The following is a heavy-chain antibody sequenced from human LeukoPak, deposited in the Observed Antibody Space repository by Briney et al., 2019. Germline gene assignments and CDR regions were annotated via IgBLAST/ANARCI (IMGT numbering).Heavy chain of an antibody. CDR1: GFTFSSYW. CDR2: INSDGSST. D-gene: IGHD4/OR15-4a*01. J-gene: IGHJ4*02. V-gene: IGHV3-74*01. Sequence: PGGSLRLSRAASGFTFSSYWMHWVRQAPGKGLVWVSRINSDGSSTIYADAVKGRYTISRDNAKNTLYLQMNSLRAEDTAVYYCVRGYGGNTFDYWGQGTLATVSS. CDR3: VRGYGGNTFDY.